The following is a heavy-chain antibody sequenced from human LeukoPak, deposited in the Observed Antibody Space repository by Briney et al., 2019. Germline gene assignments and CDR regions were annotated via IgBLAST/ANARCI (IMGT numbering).Heavy chain of an antibody. CDR2: IYSGGST. CDR1: GFTVSTNY. Sequence: GGSLRLSCAASGFTVSTNYMSWVRQAPGKGLEWVSVIYSGGSTYYADSVKGRFTISRDNSKNTLYLQMNSLRAEDTAVYYCARGPLAAAKSGLDVWGQGTTVTVSS. CDR3: ARGPLAAAKSGLDV. D-gene: IGHD6-13*01. V-gene: IGHV3-53*05. J-gene: IGHJ6*02.